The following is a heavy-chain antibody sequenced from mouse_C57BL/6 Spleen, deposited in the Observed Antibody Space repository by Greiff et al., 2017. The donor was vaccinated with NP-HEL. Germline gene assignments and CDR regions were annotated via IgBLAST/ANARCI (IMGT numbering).Heavy chain of an antibody. CDR3: ARTAMIKY. J-gene: IGHJ2*01. CDR1: GYSITSGYG. V-gene: IGHV3-2*02. D-gene: IGHD1-2*01. CDR2: ISYSGST. Sequence: DVQLQQSGPGLVKPSQSLSLTCTVTGYSITSGYGWNWIRQFPGNKLEWMGYISYSGSTNYNPSLKSRISITRDTSKNQFFLQLNSVTTEDTATYYCARTAMIKYWGQGTTLTVSS.